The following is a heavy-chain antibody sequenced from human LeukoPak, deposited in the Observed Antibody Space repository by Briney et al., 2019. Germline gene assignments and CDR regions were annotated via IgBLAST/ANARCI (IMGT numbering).Heavy chain of an antibody. V-gene: IGHV3-7*01. CDR3: ARGGAVASRFDP. D-gene: IGHD6-19*01. CDR2: MKEDGSDI. J-gene: IGHJ5*02. Sequence: GGSLRLSCAASGFTFDDYTMSWVRQAPGKGLEWVAKMKEDGSDIHYVDSVRGRFSISRDNAKDSLYMQMNSLRVEDTAVYYCARGGAVASRFDPWGQGTQVTVSS. CDR1: GFTFDDYT.